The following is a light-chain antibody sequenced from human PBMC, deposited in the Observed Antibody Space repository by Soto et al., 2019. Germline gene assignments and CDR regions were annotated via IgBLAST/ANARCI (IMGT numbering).Light chain of an antibody. CDR2: GNS. Sequence: QSVLTQPPSVSGAPGQRVTISCTGSGSNIGAGYDVHWYQQLPGTAPKLLIYGNSNRPSGVPDRFSGSKSGTSASLAITGLQAEDEADYYCQSYDISLSGWVFGGGTKLTVL. V-gene: IGLV1-40*01. CDR3: QSYDISLSGWV. J-gene: IGLJ3*02. CDR1: GSNIGAGYD.